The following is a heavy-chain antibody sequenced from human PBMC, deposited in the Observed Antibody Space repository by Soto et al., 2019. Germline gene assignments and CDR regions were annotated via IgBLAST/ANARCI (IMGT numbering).Heavy chain of an antibody. J-gene: IGHJ6*02. CDR3: ARERGVVAGTFYYYYYGMDV. CDR1: GGTFSSDG. CDR2: IIPFLDVT. Sequence: SGKVSCKSSGGTFSSDGINWVRQTPGQGLEWVGRIIPFLDVTNYAQKFQGRVTITADKATSIAYLELNSLKSEDTAVYYCARERGVVAGTFYYYYYGMDVWGQGTTVTVSS. D-gene: IGHD6-19*01. V-gene: IGHV1-69*04.